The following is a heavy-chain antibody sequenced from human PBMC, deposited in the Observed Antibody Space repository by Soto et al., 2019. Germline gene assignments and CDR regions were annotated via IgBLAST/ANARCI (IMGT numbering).Heavy chain of an antibody. Sequence: EVQLLESGGGLVQPGGSLRLSCAASGFTFNNYDMTWVSQAPGKGLEWDSAISGGGDTKSYADSLKGRFTVSRDGSKNTMYLQMSSLRAEDTALYSCAKVRRGSGSLTPRVDLWGQGTLVTVSS. D-gene: IGHD3-10*01. V-gene: IGHV3-23*01. CDR3: AKVRRGSGSLTPRVDL. CDR2: ISGGGDTK. J-gene: IGHJ4*02. CDR1: GFTFNNYD.